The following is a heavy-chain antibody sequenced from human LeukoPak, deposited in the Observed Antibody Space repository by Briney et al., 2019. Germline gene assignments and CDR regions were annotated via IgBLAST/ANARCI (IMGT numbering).Heavy chain of an antibody. CDR1: GGSISSYY. V-gene: IGHV4-59*08. CDR2: IYYSGST. Sequence: SETLSLTCTDSGGSISSYYWSWIRQPPGKGLEGIGYIYYSGSTNYNPSLKSRVTISVDTSKNQFSLKLSSVTAADTAVYYCARAVAELRAFDIWGQGTMVTVSS. CDR3: ARAVAELRAFDI. D-gene: IGHD1-26*01. J-gene: IGHJ3*02.